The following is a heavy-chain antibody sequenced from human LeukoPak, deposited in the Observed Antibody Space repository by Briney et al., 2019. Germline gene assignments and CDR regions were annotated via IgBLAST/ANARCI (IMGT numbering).Heavy chain of an antibody. D-gene: IGHD3-10*01. CDR2: IDPSDSYT. CDR1: GYSFTSCW. Sequence: GESLKSSCKGSGYSFTSCWIIWMRQMPGKGLEWMGRIDPSDSYTNYSPSFQGHVTISADKSISTAYLQWSSLKASDTAMYYCARQVLPEGFGEHYYAMDVRGKGTTVTVSS. CDR3: ARQVLPEGFGEHYYAMDV. J-gene: IGHJ6*04. V-gene: IGHV5-10-1*01.